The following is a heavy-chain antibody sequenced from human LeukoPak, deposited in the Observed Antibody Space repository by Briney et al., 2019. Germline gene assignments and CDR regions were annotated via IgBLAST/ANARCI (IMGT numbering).Heavy chain of an antibody. V-gene: IGHV4-34*01. J-gene: IGHJ4*02. CDR2: INHSGST. CDR3: ARRGPYDFWSGYSKGTLDY. CDR1: GGSFSGYY. D-gene: IGHD3-3*01. Sequence: SSETLSLTCAVYGGSFSGYYWSWIRQPPGKGLEWIGEINHSGSTNYNPSLKSRVTISVDTSKNQFSLKLSSVTAADTAVYYCARRGPYDFWSGYSKGTLDYWGQGTLVTVSS.